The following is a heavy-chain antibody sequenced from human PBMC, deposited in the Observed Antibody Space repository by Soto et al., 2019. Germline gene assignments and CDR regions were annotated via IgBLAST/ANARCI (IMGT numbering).Heavy chain of an antibody. V-gene: IGHV4-39*01. CDR3: AKNLPRTGSFDY. Sequence: PSETLSLTCSLSGASITSTTYFWAWIRQPPGKGLEWVGSIYYSGNTHYNPSLKSRTTISVDRSRNQFSLQVSSVTAADTAVYYCAKNLPRTGSFDYWGQGTVVTVSS. CDR1: GASITSTTYF. J-gene: IGHJ4*02. D-gene: IGHD2-15*01. CDR2: IYYSGNT.